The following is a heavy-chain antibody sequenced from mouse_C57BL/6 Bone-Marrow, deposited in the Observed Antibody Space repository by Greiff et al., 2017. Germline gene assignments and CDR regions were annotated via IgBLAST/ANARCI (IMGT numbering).Heavy chain of an antibody. CDR3: ARHEVYDGYYYWFAY. J-gene: IGHJ3*01. CDR2: FYPGSGSI. D-gene: IGHD2-3*01. Sequence: VQLQQSGAELVKPGASVKLSCKASGYTFTEYTIHWVKQRSGQGLEWIGWFYPGSGSIKYNEKFKDKATLTADKSSSTVYMVLSILTSEDSAVYCCARHEVYDGYYYWFAYWGQGTLVTVSA. CDR1: GYTFTEYT. V-gene: IGHV1-62-2*01.